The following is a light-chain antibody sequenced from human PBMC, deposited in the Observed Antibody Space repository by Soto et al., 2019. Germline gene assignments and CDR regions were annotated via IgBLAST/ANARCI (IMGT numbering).Light chain of an antibody. CDR3: HQNNDWPPWT. CDR1: QSVSRN. J-gene: IGKJ1*01. V-gene: IGKV3-15*01. Sequence: EIVLTQSPATLSVSPGERATLSCRASQSVSRNLAWYQQKPGQAPKLLIYGASTRVTGIPYRFSGSGSGTEFTLTISSLQYEDFAVYYCHQNNDWPPWTFGHGTKVEIK. CDR2: GAS.